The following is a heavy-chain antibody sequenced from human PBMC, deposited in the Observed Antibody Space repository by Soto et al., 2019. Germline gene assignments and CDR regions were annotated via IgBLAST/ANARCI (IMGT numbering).Heavy chain of an antibody. J-gene: IGHJ4*02. CDR1: GFTVSSNY. CDR3: ARSTLGYCSSTNCYTASTTGTYFDY. Sequence: GGSLRLSCAASGFTVSSNYMSWVRQAPGKGLEWVSVIYSGGSTYYADSVKGRFTISRDNSKNTLYLQMNSLRAEDTAVYYCARSTLGYCSSTNCYTASTTGTYFDYWGQGTLVTVSS. CDR2: IYSGGST. V-gene: IGHV3-53*01. D-gene: IGHD2-2*02.